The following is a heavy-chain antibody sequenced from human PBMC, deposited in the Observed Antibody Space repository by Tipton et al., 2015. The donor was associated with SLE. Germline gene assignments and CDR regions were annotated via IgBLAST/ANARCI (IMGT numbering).Heavy chain of an antibody. CDR2: ISSSSSTI. J-gene: IGHJ4*02. Sequence: GSLRLSCAASGFTFSDYYMSWIRQAPGKGLEWVSYISSSSSTIYYADSVKGRFTISRDNAKNSLYLQMNSLRAEDTAVYYCASVSEWEPYSVAYWAQGTLVTASS. CDR1: GFTFSDYY. V-gene: IGHV3-11*04. CDR3: ASVSEWEPYSVAY. D-gene: IGHD1-26*01.